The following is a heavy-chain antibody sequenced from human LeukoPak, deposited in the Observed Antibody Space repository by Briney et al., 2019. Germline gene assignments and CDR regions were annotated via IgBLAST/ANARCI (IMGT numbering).Heavy chain of an antibody. V-gene: IGHV3-74*01. CDR2: IDEDGSDT. CDR3: ARVRYCSTTSCTKAYFDS. CDR1: GFTFSNYW. Sequence: GGCLRLFCAASGFTFSNYWMHWVRQVPGKGLVWVSRIDEDGSDTTYADSVKGRFTISRDNAKNTLYLQMNSLRVEDTAVYYCARVRYCSTTSCTKAYFDSWGQGTLVTVSS. D-gene: IGHD2-2*01. J-gene: IGHJ4*02.